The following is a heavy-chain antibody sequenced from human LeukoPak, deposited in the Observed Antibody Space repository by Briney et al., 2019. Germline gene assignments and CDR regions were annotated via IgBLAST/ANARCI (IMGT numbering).Heavy chain of an antibody. CDR3: VKAIVGATFDY. CDR1: GFTFSSYA. Sequence: PGGSLRLSCSASGFTFSSYAMHWVRQAPGKGLEYVSAINSNGGSTYYADSVKGRFTISRDNSKNTLYLQMSSLRPEDTAVYYCVKAIVGATFDYWGQGTLVTVSS. D-gene: IGHD1-26*01. V-gene: IGHV3-64D*09. CDR2: INSNGGST. J-gene: IGHJ4*02.